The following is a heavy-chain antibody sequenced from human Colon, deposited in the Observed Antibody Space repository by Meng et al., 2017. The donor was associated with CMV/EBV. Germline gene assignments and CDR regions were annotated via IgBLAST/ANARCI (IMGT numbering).Heavy chain of an antibody. Sequence: SETLSLTCTVPGGSISSYYWTWIRQPPGKGLGWFGWSYDSGSTSYDPALKSRVTISLDASNNQFSLKLTSVTAADTAVYYCAREGRRGASYPPYYHYYGMDVWPQGTTVTVSS. CDR1: GGSISSYY. CDR2: SYDSGST. D-gene: IGHD4/OR15-4a*01. CDR3: AREGRRGASYPPYYHYYGMDV. J-gene: IGHJ6*02. V-gene: IGHV4-59*01.